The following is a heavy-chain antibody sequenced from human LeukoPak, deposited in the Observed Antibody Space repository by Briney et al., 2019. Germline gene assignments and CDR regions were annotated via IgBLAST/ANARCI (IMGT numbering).Heavy chain of an antibody. Sequence: ASVKVSCKASGYTFTSYDINWVRQATGQGLEWMGWMNPNSGNTGFAQKFQGRLTITINTSISTAYMELSSLRSEDTAVYYCARDRGGNWPSSPNKNWFDPRGQGTLVTVSS. J-gene: IGHJ5*02. CDR2: MNPNSGNT. D-gene: IGHD6-13*01. CDR3: ARDRGGNWPSSPNKNWFDP. CDR1: GYTFTSYD. V-gene: IGHV1-8*03.